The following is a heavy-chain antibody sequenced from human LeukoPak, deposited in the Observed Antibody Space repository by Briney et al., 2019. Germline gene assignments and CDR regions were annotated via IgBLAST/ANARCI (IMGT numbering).Heavy chain of an antibody. Sequence: GGSLRLSCAASGFTFSSYSMNWVRQAPGKGLEWVSSISSSSSYIYYADLVKGRFTISRDNAKNSLYLQMNSLRAGDTAVYYCARDNYYGSGSYYYYYGMDVWGQGTTVTVSS. CDR3: ARDNYYGSGSYYYYYGMDV. J-gene: IGHJ6*02. CDR2: ISSSSSYI. D-gene: IGHD3-10*01. CDR1: GFTFSSYS. V-gene: IGHV3-21*01.